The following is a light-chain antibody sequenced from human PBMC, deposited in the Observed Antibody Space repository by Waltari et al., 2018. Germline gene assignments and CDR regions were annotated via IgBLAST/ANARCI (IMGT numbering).Light chain of an antibody. J-gene: IGKJ2*01. Sequence: DIVMTQSPLSLPVTPGETASISCRSSQSLLHGTGYNYLDWFLQKPGQSPQLLISLASNRASGVPDRFSGSGSGTDFTLKISRVEAADVGVYYCMQALQTPYTFGQGTKLEIK. CDR1: QSLLHGTGYNY. CDR2: LAS. CDR3: MQALQTPYT. V-gene: IGKV2-28*01.